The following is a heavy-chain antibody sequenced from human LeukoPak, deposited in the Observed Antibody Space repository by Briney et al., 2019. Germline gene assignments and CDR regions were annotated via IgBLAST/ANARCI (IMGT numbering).Heavy chain of an antibody. V-gene: IGHV3-30-3*01. CDR2: ISYDGSNK. CDR3: ASAPRGRDWFDP. J-gene: IGHJ5*02. Sequence: GGSLRLSCAASGFTFSSYAMHWVRRAPGKGLEWVAVISYDGSNKYYADSVKGRFTISRDNSKNTLYLQMNSLRAEDTAVYYCASAPRGRDWFDPWGQGTLVTVSS. D-gene: IGHD3-10*01. CDR1: GFTFSSYA.